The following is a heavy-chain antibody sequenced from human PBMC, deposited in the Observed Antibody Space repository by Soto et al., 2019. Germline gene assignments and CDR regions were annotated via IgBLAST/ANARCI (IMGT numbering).Heavy chain of an antibody. CDR1: GGSFSGYY. J-gene: IGHJ4*02. Sequence: QVQLQQWGAGLLKPSETLSLTCAVYGGSFSGYYWSWIRQPPGKGLEWIGEINHSGSTNYNPSLKSRVTISVDTSKTQFSLKLSSVTAADTAVYYCARAYGGNVFDYWGQGTLVTVSS. D-gene: IGHD4-17*01. CDR2: INHSGST. CDR3: ARAYGGNVFDY. V-gene: IGHV4-34*01.